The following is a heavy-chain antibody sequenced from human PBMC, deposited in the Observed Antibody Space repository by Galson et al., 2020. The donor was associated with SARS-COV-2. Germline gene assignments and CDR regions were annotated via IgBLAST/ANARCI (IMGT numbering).Heavy chain of an antibody. CDR3: ARERRDILAAEGSSSYYCMYV. Sequence: GGSLRLSCAASGYTFSSYSMNWVSQAPGKGLEWVASISSSSSYIYYAASVKDRFTNSRDNAKNPQYLQLNSLRAEDTAVYYCARERRDILAAEGSSSYYCMYVWGQETTVT. CDR2: ISSSSSYI. V-gene: IGHV3-21*01. J-gene: IGHJ6*02. CDR1: GYTFSSYS. D-gene: IGHD3-9*01.